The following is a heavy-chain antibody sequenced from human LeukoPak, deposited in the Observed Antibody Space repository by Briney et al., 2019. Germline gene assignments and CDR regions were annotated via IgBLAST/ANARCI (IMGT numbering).Heavy chain of an antibody. D-gene: IGHD4-17*01. CDR1: GYTFTGYY. CDR3: ARDFSGTVPKYYFDY. Sequence: EASVKVSCKASGYTFTGYYMHWVRQAPGQGLEWMGWIDPNSGGTNYAQKFQGRVTMTRDTSISTAYMELSRLRSDDTAVYYCARDFSGTVPKYYFDYWGQGTLVTVSS. V-gene: IGHV1-2*02. J-gene: IGHJ4*02. CDR2: IDPNSGGT.